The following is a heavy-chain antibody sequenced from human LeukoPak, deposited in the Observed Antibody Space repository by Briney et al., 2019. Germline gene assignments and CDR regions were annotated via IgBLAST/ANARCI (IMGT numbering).Heavy chain of an antibody. CDR3: ARDRPGTVTIDYGFDP. CDR2: IYSGGST. CDR1: GFTFSSYG. Sequence: GGSLRLSCAASGFTFSSYGMHWVRQAPGKGLEWVSVIYSGGSTHYADSVKGRFTISRDNSKNTLYLQMNSLRAEDTAVYYCARDRPGTVTIDYGFDPWGQGTLVTVSS. D-gene: IGHD4-4*01. J-gene: IGHJ5*02. V-gene: IGHV3-66*01.